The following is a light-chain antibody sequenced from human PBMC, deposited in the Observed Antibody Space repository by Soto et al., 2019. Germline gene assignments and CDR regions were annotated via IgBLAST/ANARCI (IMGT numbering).Light chain of an antibody. CDR3: QSYASSLSGSL. CDR2: GNN. V-gene: IGLV1-40*01. J-gene: IGLJ2*01. CDR1: SYNIGAGYD. Sequence: QSVLTQPPSVSGAPGQRVTISFTGSSYNIGAGYDVHWYQQLPGTAPKVLIYGNNNRPSGVPDRFSGSKSATSASLAITGLQSEYEADYYCQSYASSLSGSLFGGGTKLTVL.